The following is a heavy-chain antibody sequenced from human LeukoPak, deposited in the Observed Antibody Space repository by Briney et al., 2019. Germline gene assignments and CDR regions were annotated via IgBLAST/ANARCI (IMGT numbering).Heavy chain of an antibody. V-gene: IGHV4-34*01. D-gene: IGHD3-16*01. Sequence: PSETLSLTCAVYGGSFSGYYWSWIRQPPGKGLEWIGEINHSGSTNYNPSLKSRVTISVDTSKNQFFLKLSSVTAADTAVYYCARVDGMITFDYWGQGVLVTVSS. CDR1: GGSFSGYY. CDR3: ARVDGMITFDY. J-gene: IGHJ4*02. CDR2: INHSGST.